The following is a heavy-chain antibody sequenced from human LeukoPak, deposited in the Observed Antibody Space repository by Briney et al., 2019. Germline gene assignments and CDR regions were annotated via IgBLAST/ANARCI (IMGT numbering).Heavy chain of an antibody. J-gene: IGHJ4*02. CDR2: ISWNSGSI. V-gene: IGHV3-9*01. CDR1: GFTFDDYA. Sequence: GRSLRLSCAASGFTFDDYAIHWVRQAPGKGLEWVSGISWNSGSIGYADSVKGRFTISRDNAKNSLYLQMNSLRAEDTALYYCAKDMSSSGHKGFDYWGQGTLVTVSS. CDR3: AKDMSSSGHKGFDY. D-gene: IGHD6-19*01.